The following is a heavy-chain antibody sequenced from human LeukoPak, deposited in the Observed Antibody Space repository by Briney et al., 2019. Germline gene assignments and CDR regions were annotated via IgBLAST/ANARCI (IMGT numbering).Heavy chain of an antibody. D-gene: IGHD3-10*01. CDR2: ISSSSGYI. CDR3: AGDHNFYDSGKGFDP. J-gene: IGHJ5*02. Sequence: PGGSLRLSCAASGFSFSGYSMNWVRQAPGKGLEWVSSISSSSGYIHYADSVKGRFTISRDNGKNSLYLQMSSLRAEDTAVYYCAGDHNFYDSGKGFDPWGQGTLVTGSS. V-gene: IGHV3-21*04. CDR1: GFSFSGYS.